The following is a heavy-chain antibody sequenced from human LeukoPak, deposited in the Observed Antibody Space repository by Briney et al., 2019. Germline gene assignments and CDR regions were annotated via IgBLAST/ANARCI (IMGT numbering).Heavy chain of an antibody. CDR2: ISYDGSNK. V-gene: IGHV3-30-3*01. D-gene: IGHD4-11*01. CDR1: GFTFSSYA. CDR3: ARDRVYSDYKLDY. Sequence: PGRSLRLSCAASGFTFSSYAMHWVRQAPGKGLEWVAVISYDGSNKYYADFVKGRFTISRDNSKNTLYLQMNSLRAEDTAVYYCARDRVYSDYKLDYWGQGTLVTVSS. J-gene: IGHJ4*02.